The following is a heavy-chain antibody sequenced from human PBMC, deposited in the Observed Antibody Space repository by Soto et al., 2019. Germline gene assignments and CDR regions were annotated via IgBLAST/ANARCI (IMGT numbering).Heavy chain of an antibody. CDR1: GYTFTSYG. J-gene: IGHJ5*02. D-gene: IGHD6-13*01. V-gene: IGHV1-18*04. CDR3: ARDTPDYWPGYSSSWYWFDP. Sequence: WASVKVSCKASGYTFTSYGISWVRQAPGQGLEWMGWISAYNGNTNYAQKLQGRVTMTTDTSTSTAYMELRSLRSDDTAVYYCARDTPDYWPGYSSSWYWFDPWGQGTLVTVSS. CDR2: ISAYNGNT.